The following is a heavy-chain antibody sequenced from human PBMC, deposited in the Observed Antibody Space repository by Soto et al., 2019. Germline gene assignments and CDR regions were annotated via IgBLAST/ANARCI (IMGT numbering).Heavy chain of an antibody. J-gene: IGHJ6*02. CDR3: AKGRRGSPFADV. CDR1: GFSLSSYA. CDR2: ISGSGGTT. V-gene: IGHV3-23*01. D-gene: IGHD3-10*01. Sequence: EVQLLVSGGGLVQPGGSLRLSCAASGFSLSSYAMNWVRQAPGKGLEWVSTISGSGGTTYYADSVKGRFTISRDNSKNTLYLQMNSLRAEDTAVYYCAKGRRGSPFADVWGQGTTVTVSS.